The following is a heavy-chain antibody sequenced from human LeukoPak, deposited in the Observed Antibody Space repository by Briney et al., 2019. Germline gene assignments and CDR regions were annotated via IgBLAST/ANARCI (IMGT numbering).Heavy chain of an antibody. CDR2: IIPIFGTA. D-gene: IGHD5-24*01. J-gene: IGHJ4*02. CDR3: ARFNEEMGYYFDY. CDR1: GGTFISYA. V-gene: IGHV1-69*05. Sequence: ASVKVSCKASGGTFISYAISWVRQAPGQGLEWMGRIIPIFGTANYAQKFQGRVTITTDESTSTAYMELSSLRSEDTAVYYCARFNEEMGYYFDYWGQGTLVTVSS.